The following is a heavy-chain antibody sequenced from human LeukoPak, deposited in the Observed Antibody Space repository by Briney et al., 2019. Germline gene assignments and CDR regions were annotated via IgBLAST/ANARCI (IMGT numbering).Heavy chain of an antibody. CDR3: ARRAGAYSHPYDY. CDR1: GFTFSSYS. D-gene: IGHD4/OR15-4a*01. V-gene: IGHV3-53*01. Sequence: PGGSLGLSCAASGFTFSSYSMNWVRQAPGKGLEWVSFIYSGGSTHYSDSVKGRFTISRDNSKNTLYLQMNSLRAEDTAVYYCARRAGAYSHPYDYWGQGTLVTVSS. CDR2: IYSGGST. J-gene: IGHJ4*02.